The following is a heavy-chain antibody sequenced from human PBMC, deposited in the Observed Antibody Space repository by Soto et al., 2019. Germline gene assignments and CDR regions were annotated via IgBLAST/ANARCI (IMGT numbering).Heavy chain of an antibody. CDR2: ISGSGTTI. D-gene: IGHD2-21*02. Sequence: QVQLVESGGGLVKPGGSLRLSCAASGFTFSDYYMNWIRQAPGKGPEWVSYISGSGTTIYYADSGKGRFTISRDNAKNSRYLQMKSLRAVDTDVYYCAREVRRKGGRCGGDCPHYYHGMDVWGQGTTVTVSS. V-gene: IGHV3-11*01. J-gene: IGHJ6*02. CDR1: GFTFSDYY. CDR3: AREVRRKGGRCGGDCPHYYHGMDV.